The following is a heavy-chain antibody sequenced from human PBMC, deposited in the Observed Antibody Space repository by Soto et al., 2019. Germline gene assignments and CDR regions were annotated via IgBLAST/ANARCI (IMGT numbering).Heavy chain of an antibody. CDR2: IKSKTDGGTT. Sequence: GGSLRLSCTASGFTFSNAWMTWFRQAPGKGLEWVGRIKSKTDGGTTDYAAPVKGRFTISRDDSKNTMYLQMNSLKTEDTAVYYCTIPRGPMIRPWGQGTLVTVSS. V-gene: IGHV3-15*01. J-gene: IGHJ5*02. CDR1: GFTFSNAW. D-gene: IGHD3-22*01. CDR3: TIPRGPMIRP.